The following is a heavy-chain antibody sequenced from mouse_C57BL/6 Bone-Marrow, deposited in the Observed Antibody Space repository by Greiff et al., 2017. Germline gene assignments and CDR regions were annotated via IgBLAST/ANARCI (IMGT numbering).Heavy chain of an antibody. CDR1: GFTFSSYG. CDR3: ARQGLPAWFAY. Sequence: VESGGDLVKPGGSLKLSCAASGFTFSSYGMSWVRQTPDKRLEWVATISSGGSYTYYPDSVKGRFTISRDNAKNTLYLQMSSLKSEDTAMYYCARQGLPAWFAYWGQGTLVTVSA. J-gene: IGHJ3*01. CDR2: ISSGGSYT. V-gene: IGHV5-6*01. D-gene: IGHD2-2*01.